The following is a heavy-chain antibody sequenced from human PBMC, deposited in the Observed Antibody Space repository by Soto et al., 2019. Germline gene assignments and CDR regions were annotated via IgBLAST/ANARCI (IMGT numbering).Heavy chain of an antibody. Sequence: PGGSLRLSCAASGFTFGKFVMRWVRQTPGKGLEWVSTITETGADTYYTDSVKGRFTISRDNSKNTLYLQMTTLRAEDTALYYCTKASSDRNHMEVWGPGTTVTVS. CDR2: ITETGADT. CDR1: GFTFGKFV. V-gene: IGHV3-23*01. CDR3: TKASSDRNHMEV. J-gene: IGHJ6*02.